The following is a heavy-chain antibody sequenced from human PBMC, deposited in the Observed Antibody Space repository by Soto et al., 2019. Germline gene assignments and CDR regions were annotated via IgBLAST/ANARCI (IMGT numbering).Heavy chain of an antibody. Sequence: ETLSLTCTVSGGSISSSSYYWGWIRQPPGKGLEWIGSIYYSGSTYYNPSLKSRVTISVDTSKNQFSLKLSSVTAADTAVYYCARVWFGESEYYFDYWGQGTLVTVSS. D-gene: IGHD3-10*01. V-gene: IGHV4-39*07. J-gene: IGHJ4*02. CDR1: GGSISSSSYY. CDR3: ARVWFGESEYYFDY. CDR2: IYYSGST.